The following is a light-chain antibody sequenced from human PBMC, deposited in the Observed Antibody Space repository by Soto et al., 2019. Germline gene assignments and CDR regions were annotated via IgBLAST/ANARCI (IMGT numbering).Light chain of an antibody. Sequence: QSVLTQPPSVSGAPGQRVTISCTGGSSNIGAGYDVHWYQQLPGTAPKLLIYGNSNRPSGVPDRFSGSKSGTSASLAITGLQAEDEADYYCQSYDSSLLGVFGTGTKLTVL. CDR2: GNS. CDR3: QSYDSSLLGV. CDR1: SSNIGAGYD. J-gene: IGLJ1*01. V-gene: IGLV1-40*01.